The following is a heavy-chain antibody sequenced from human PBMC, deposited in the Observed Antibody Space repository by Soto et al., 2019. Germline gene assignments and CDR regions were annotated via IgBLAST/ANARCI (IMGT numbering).Heavy chain of an antibody. CDR2: ISAHNGNT. CDR1: GYTFTSYG. J-gene: IGHJ4*02. CDR3: SRGRDGDD. Sequence: QVHLVQSGAEVKKPGASVKVSCKASGYTFTSYGITWVRQAPGQGLEWMGWISAHNGNTDYAQKLQGRVIVTRHTSTSTAYMELRSLISDDTAVYCCSRGRDGDDWGQGALVTVSS. V-gene: IGHV1-18*01.